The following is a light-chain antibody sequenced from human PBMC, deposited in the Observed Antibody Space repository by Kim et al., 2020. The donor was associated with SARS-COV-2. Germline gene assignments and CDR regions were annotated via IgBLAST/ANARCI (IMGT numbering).Light chain of an antibody. J-gene: IGLJ2*01. CDR3: QVWDSSIGV. V-gene: IGLV3-9*01. CDR1: NIGNKN. CDR2: RDT. Sequence: SVARGQKARITCGGNNIGNKNVHWYQQKPGQAPILVIYRDTNRPSGIPERFSGSNSGNTATLTISRAQAGDESDYYCQVWDSSIGVFGGGTQLTVL.